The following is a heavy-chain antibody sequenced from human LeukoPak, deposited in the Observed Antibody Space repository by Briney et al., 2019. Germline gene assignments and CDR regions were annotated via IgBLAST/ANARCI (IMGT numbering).Heavy chain of an antibody. D-gene: IGHD3-16*02. V-gene: IGHV3-11*01. J-gene: IGHJ4*02. CDR1: GFTFSDFY. Sequence: RSGGSLRLSCAASGFTFSDFYMNWIRQAPGKGLEWVSYISSSGSTTYYADSVKGRFTISRDNSKNTLYLQMNSLRAEDTAVYYCARGEFSSGFDYWGQGTLVTVSS. CDR3: ARGEFSSGFDY. CDR2: ISSSGSTT.